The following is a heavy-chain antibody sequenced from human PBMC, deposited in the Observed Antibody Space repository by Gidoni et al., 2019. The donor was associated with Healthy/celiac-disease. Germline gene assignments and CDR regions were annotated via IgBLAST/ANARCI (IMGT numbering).Heavy chain of an antibody. J-gene: IGHJ3*02. D-gene: IGHD3-22*01. Sequence: EVQLVQSGAEVKQPGESLKISCKGSGYSLPSYWIGWVRQMPWKVLEWMGIIYPGDSDTRYSQSFQGKVTISADKSISTAYLQWSSLKASDTAMYYCARQKGYYGHKDASDIWGQGTMVTVSS. CDR3: ARQKGYYGHKDASDI. CDR2: IYPGDSDT. CDR1: GYSLPSYW. V-gene: IGHV5-51*01.